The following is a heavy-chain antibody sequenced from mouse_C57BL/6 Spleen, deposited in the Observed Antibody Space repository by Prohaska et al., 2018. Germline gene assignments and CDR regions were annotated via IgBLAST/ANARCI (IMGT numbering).Heavy chain of an antibody. CDR3: AREDY. J-gene: IGHJ2*01. V-gene: IGHV5-4*01. CDR2: MRDGGSYT. Sequence: EVQLVESGGGLVKPGGSLKLSCAASVFTFSSSAMSWVCQTPEKRLEWVGTMRDGGSYTYYPDNVKGRFTISRDNAKNNLYLQMSHLKSEDTAMYYCAREDYWGQGTTLKVSS. CDR1: VFTFSSSA.